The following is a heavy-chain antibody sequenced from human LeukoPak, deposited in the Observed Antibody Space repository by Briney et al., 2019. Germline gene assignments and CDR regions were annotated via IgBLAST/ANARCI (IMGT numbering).Heavy chain of an antibody. J-gene: IGHJ3*02. D-gene: IGHD3-9*01. CDR2: IIPILGIA. CDR1: GGTFSSYA. Sequence: SVKVSRKASGGTFSSYAISWVRQAPGQGLEWMGRIIPILGIANYAQKFQGRVTITADKSTSTAYMELSSLRSEDTAVYYCARALGRYFDWNDAFDIWGQGTMVTVSS. V-gene: IGHV1-69*04. CDR3: ARALGRYFDWNDAFDI.